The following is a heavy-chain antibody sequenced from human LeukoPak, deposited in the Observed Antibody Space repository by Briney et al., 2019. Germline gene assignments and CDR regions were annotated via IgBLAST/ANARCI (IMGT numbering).Heavy chain of an antibody. CDR1: GFTFSGYA. CDR2: ISYDGSNK. Sequence: GGSLRLSCAASGFTFSGYAMHWVRQAPGKGLEWVAVISYDGSNKYYADSVKGRFTISRDNSKNTLYLQMNSLRAEDTAVYYCARSGYSTLGYWGQGTLVTVSS. V-gene: IGHV3-30*04. J-gene: IGHJ4*02. D-gene: IGHD6-13*01. CDR3: ARSGYSTLGY.